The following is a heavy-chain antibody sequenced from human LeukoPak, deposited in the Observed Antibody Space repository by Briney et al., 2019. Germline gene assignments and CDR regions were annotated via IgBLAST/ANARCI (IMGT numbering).Heavy chain of an antibody. CDR2: ISENGRST. V-gene: IGHV3-23*01. CDR3: ASDSGSYYSFDY. Sequence: GGSLRLSCAASGFSFSASSMSWVRQTPGKGLEWVSSISENGRSTYYADSVKGRFTISRDNSKNTLYLQMNSLRAEDTAVYYCASDSGSYYSFDYWGQGTLVTVSS. CDR1: GFSFSASS. D-gene: IGHD1-26*01. J-gene: IGHJ4*02.